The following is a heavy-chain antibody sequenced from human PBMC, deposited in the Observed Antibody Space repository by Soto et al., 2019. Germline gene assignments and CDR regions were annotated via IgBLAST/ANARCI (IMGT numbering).Heavy chain of an antibody. J-gene: IGHJ6*02. D-gene: IGHD5-18*01. CDR1: GGSISSSSYY. V-gene: IGHV4-39*07. Sequence: PSETLSLTCTVSGGSISSSSYYWGWIRQPPGKGLEWIGCIYYSGSTNYNPSLKSRVTISVDTSKNQFSLKLSSVTAADTAVFYCARDVDTAMGTGYYYGMDVWGQGTTVTVSS. CDR3: ARDVDTAMGTGYYYGMDV. CDR2: IYYSGST.